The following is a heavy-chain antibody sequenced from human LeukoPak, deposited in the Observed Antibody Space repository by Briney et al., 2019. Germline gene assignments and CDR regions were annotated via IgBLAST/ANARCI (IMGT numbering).Heavy chain of an antibody. V-gene: IGHV3-23*01. J-gene: IGHJ4*02. D-gene: IGHD5-18*01. Sequence: GGSLRLSCEASGFTFDDYGMSWVRQAPGKGLEWVSAISAGGGNTYYADSVRGRFTISRDNSKNTLYLQMNSLRAEDTAIYYCMTAAGYNFGQYWGQGTLVTVSS. CDR2: ISAGGGNT. CDR3: MTAAGYNFGQY. CDR1: GFTFDDYG.